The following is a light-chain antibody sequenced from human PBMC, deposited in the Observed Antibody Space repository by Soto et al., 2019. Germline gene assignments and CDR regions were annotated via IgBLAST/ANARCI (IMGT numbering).Light chain of an antibody. V-gene: IGLV2-14*01. CDR1: TSDVGGYNY. CDR2: VVS. CDR3: SSYTSSTTVV. J-gene: IGLJ2*01. Sequence: QSALTQPASVSGSPGQSITISCTGTTSDVGGYNYVSWYQQHPGKAPKLMISVVSNRPSGVSNRFSGSKSGNTASLTISGLQAEDEAEYYCSSYTSSTTVVFGGGTKLTVL.